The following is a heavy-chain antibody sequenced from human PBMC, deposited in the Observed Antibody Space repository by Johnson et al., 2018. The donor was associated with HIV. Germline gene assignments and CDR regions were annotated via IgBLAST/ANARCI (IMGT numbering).Heavy chain of an antibody. CDR3: ARDPKSYYDSSGYFDAFDI. CDR1: GFTFSSYV. CDR2: INWNGGST. D-gene: IGHD3-22*01. Sequence: VQLVESGGGVVQPGRSLRLSCAASGFTFSSYVIHWVRQAPGKGLEWVSGINWNGGSTGYADSVKGRFTISRDNAKNSLYLQMNSLRAEDTALYYCARDPKSYYDSSGYFDAFDIWGQGTMVTVSS. J-gene: IGHJ3*02. V-gene: IGHV3-20*04.